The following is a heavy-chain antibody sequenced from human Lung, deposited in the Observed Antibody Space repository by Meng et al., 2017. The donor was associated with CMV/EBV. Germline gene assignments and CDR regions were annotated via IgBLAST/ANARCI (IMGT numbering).Heavy chain of an antibody. CDR1: GFTFSSFW. D-gene: IGHD2-2*01. V-gene: IGHV3-74*01. Sequence: GESLKISCAASGFTFSSFWVHWVRQVPGKGLVWVSRINEDGTTTNYADSVKGRFTVSRDNSKNTLDLEMKSLRAEDTAVYYCAKEGCNSTRCPPELNLFDPWGQGTLVTVSS. CDR2: INEDGTTT. J-gene: IGHJ5*01. CDR3: AKEGCNSTRCPPELNLFDP.